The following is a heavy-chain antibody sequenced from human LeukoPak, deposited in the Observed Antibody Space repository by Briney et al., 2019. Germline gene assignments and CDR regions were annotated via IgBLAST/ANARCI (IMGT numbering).Heavy chain of an antibody. CDR2: IYTSGST. Sequence: SETLSLTCTVSGGSISSGSYYWSWIRRPAGKGLEWIVRIYTSGSTKYNPTLKSRVTISVDTSKNQFSLKLSSVTAADTAVYYCARAAALGLDYWGQGTLVTVSS. J-gene: IGHJ4*02. V-gene: IGHV4-61*02. D-gene: IGHD6-13*01. CDR3: ARAAALGLDY. CDR1: GGSISSGSYY.